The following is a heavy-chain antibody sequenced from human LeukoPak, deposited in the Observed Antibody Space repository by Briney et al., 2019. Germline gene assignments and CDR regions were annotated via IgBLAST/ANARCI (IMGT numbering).Heavy chain of an antibody. V-gene: IGHV4-4*09. CDR3: ARKQTGTMYDV. D-gene: IGHD1-7*01. J-gene: IGHJ4*02. CDR2: IFTTGGT. Sequence: SETLSLTCSVSGDSVSNDYWTWIRQPPGKGLEWIGNIFTTGGTNYNPSLKSRLAISIDTSKNQFSLRLYSVTAADTAVYYCARKQTGTMYDVWGQGTQVTVSS. CDR1: GDSVSNDY.